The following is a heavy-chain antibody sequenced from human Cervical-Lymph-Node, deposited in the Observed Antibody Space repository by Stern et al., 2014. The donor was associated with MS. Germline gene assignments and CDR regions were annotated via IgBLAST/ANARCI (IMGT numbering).Heavy chain of an antibody. D-gene: IGHD4-23*01. CDR3: ARDPSRFGDNGYLDF. CDR1: GFTFSSYS. CDR2: ISYDGTDE. J-gene: IGHJ4*02. V-gene: IGHV3-30-3*01. Sequence: VQLVESGGGVVQPGKSLRLSCAASGFTFSSYSMHWVRQAPGQGLEWVGVISYDGTDESSADSVQGRFTISRDNSKNTLYVQMSSLRAEDTAVYYCARDPSRFGDNGYLDFWGQGTLVTVSS.